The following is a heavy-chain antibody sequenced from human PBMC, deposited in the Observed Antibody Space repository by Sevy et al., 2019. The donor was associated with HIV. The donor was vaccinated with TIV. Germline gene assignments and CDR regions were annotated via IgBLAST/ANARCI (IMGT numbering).Heavy chain of an antibody. CDR2: IHYSGST. CDR1: GSSINSGGYY. CDR3: AGETEPGTIH. Sequence: SETLSLTCTVSGSSINSGGYYWNWIRHHPGKGLEWIGYIHYSGSTYYNTSLKSRITISLDTCKNQFSLKVTSVTAADTAVYYCAGETEPGTIHWGQGALVTVSS. V-gene: IGHV4-31*03. J-gene: IGHJ4*02. D-gene: IGHD6-13*01.